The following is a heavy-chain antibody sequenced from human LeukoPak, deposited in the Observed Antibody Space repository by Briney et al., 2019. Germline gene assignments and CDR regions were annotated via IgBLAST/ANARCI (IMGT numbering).Heavy chain of an antibody. CDR2: INPNSGGT. V-gene: IGHV1-2*02. CDR3: ARVTRNYIWEETNYYYYYMDV. D-gene: IGHD1-7*01. J-gene: IGHJ6*03. CDR1: GYTFTGYY. Sequence: EASVKVSCKASGYTFTGYYMHWVRQAPGQGLEWMGWINPNSGGTNYAQKFQGRVTMTRDTSISTAYMELSRLRSDDTAVYYCARVTRNYIWEETNYYYYYMDVWGKGTTVTVSS.